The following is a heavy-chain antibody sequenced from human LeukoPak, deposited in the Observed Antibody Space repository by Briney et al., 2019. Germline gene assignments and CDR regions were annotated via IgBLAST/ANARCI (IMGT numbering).Heavy chain of an antibody. V-gene: IGHV3-11*04. CDR3: VRGEYTNGWYYLDY. CDR1: GFTFSDYY. D-gene: IGHD6-19*01. J-gene: IGHJ4*02. CDR2: ISSSGATI. Sequence: PGGSLRLSCAASGFTFSDYYMSWIRQAPGKGLEWVSYISSSGATIYYADSVKGRFTISRDNAKKSLYLQLNSLRAEDTAVYYCVRGEYTNGWYYLDYWGQGTLVTVSS.